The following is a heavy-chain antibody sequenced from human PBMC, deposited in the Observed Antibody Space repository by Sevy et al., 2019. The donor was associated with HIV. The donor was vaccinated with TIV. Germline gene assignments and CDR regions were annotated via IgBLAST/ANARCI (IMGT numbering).Heavy chain of an antibody. CDR1: GGPLSSYY. CDR3: ARAPPVRSGDDSLNWFDP. CDR2: IHYSGST. D-gene: IGHD5-12*01. Sequence: SETLSLTCSVSGGPLSSYYWSWIRQPPGKRLEWIGYIHYSGSTNYNPSLNSRPTISVDTSKNQLSLRRTSVTAADSAVYYCARAPPVRSGDDSLNWFDPWGQGILVTVSS. J-gene: IGHJ5*02. V-gene: IGHV4-59*01.